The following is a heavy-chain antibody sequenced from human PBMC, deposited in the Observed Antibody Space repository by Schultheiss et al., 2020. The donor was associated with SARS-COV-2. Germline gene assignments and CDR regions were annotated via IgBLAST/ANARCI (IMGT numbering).Heavy chain of an antibody. CDR1: GFTFRDYW. CDR3: ARDLVQIWFNIGTFDM. Sequence: GGSLRLSCAASGFTFRDYWMSWVRQAPGKGLEWVSSISSSSRYIYYADSVKGRFTISRDNSKNTLYLQMNTLRVEDTAMYYCARDLVQIWFNIGTFDMWGQGTMVTVSS. CDR2: ISSSSRYI. J-gene: IGHJ3*02. V-gene: IGHV3-21*01. D-gene: IGHD5-18*01.